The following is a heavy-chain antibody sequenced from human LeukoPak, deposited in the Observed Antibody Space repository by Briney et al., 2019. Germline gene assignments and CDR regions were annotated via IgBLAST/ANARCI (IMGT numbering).Heavy chain of an antibody. D-gene: IGHD3-22*01. CDR2: INPSGGST. J-gene: IGHJ5*02. V-gene: IGHV1-46*01. CDR1: GYTFTSYY. Sequence: GASVKVSCKASGYTFTSYYMHWVRQAPGQGLEWMGIINPSGGSTSYAQKFQGRVTMTRDMSTSTVYMELSSLRSEDTAVYYCARVGLVNWFDPWGQGTLVTVSS. CDR3: ARVGLVNWFDP.